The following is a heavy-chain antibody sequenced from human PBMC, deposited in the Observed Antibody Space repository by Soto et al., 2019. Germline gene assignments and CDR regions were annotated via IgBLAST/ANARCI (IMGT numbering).Heavy chain of an antibody. Sequence: QVQLVESGVGVVQPGRSLRLSCAASGFTFSSYGMHWVRQAPGKGLEWVAVISYDGSNKYYADSVKGRFTISRDNSKKTLYLQMNSLRAEDTAVYYCAKDDTAILTRDYCGQGTLVTVSS. CDR2: ISYDGSNK. CDR3: AKDDTAILTRDY. J-gene: IGHJ4*02. V-gene: IGHV3-30*18. CDR1: GFTFSSYG. D-gene: IGHD5-18*01.